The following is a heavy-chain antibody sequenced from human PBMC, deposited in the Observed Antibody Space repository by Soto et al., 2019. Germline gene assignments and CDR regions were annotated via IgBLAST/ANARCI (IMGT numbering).Heavy chain of an antibody. CDR1: GFTFSNYD. J-gene: IGHJ3*02. CDR2: IGTAGDT. D-gene: IGHD2-15*01. Sequence: EAQLVESGGGLVQPGGSLRLSCAASGFTFSNYDMHWVRQATGKGLEWVSSIGTAGDTYYPGSVKGRFTISRENAKNSLYLQMNSLRAGDTAVYYCARGPTEYCSGGSCYRDGAFDIWGQGTMVTVSS. V-gene: IGHV3-13*01. CDR3: ARGPTEYCSGGSCYRDGAFDI.